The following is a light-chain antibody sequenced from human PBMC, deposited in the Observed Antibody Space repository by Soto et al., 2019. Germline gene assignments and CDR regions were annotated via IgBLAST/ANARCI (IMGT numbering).Light chain of an antibody. CDR3: QQRSGA. J-gene: IGKJ4*01. Sequence: EIVLTQSPATLSLSPGERATLSCRASQSVSSYLAWYQQKPGQAPRLLIYDASNRATGIPARFSGSGSWTDFTLTISSLEPEDFAVYYCQQRSGAFGGGTKVEIK. V-gene: IGKV3-11*01. CDR1: QSVSSY. CDR2: DAS.